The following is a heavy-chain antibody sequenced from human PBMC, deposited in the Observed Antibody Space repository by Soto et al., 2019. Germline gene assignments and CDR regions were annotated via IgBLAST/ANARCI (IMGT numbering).Heavy chain of an antibody. J-gene: IGHJ6*02. CDR1: GYSFTSYW. V-gene: IGHV5-10-1*01. D-gene: IGHD2-2*01. CDR2: IDPSDSYT. Sequence: GESLKISCKGSGYSFTSYWISWVRQMPGKGLEWMGRIDPSDSYTNYSPSFQGHVTISADKSISTAYLQWSSLKASDTAMYYCARYCSSTSCSEDYYYGMDVCGQGTTVTVSS. CDR3: ARYCSSTSCSEDYYYGMDV.